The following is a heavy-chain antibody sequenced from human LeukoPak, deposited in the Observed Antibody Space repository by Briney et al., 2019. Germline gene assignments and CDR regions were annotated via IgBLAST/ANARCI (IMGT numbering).Heavy chain of an antibody. V-gene: IGHV3-23*01. Sequence: GGSLRLSCAASGFTFSNYSMTWVRQAPGKGLEWVSSISGSDTSTYYADSVKGRFTISRDNSKNTLELQMDSLRAEDTAVYYCAKGLEAVAGTPHPFDYWGQGTLVTVSS. J-gene: IGHJ4*02. CDR3: AKGLEAVAGTPHPFDY. D-gene: IGHD6-19*01. CDR1: GFTFSNYS. CDR2: ISGSDTST.